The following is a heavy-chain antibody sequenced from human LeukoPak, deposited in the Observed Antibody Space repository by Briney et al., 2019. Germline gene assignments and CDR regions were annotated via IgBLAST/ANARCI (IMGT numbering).Heavy chain of an antibody. CDR3: ARVVAGRCDY. CDR2: IYYSGST. J-gene: IGHJ4*02. CDR1: GGSTSSYY. D-gene: IGHD6-19*01. V-gene: IGHV4-59*12. Sequence: SETLSLICTVSGGSTSSYYWSWIRQPPGKGLEWIGYIYYSGSTNYNPSLKSRVTISVDTSKNQFSLKLSSVTAADTAVYYCARVVAGRCDYWGQGALVTVSS.